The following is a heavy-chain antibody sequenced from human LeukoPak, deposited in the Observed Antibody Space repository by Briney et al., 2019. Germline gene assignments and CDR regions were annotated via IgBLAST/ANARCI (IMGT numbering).Heavy chain of an antibody. J-gene: IGHJ4*02. Sequence: SETLSLTCTVSGDSISSGDYYWSWIRQPPGQGLECLGYIFYTGTAYYSPSLMSRVTISVDTSTNQFSLRLTSVTAADTAVYYCARDSAHGKYGSRAGGYFDYWSQGTLVTVSS. V-gene: IGHV4-30-4*01. CDR2: IFYTGTA. D-gene: IGHD3-10*01. CDR3: ARDSAHGKYGSRAGGYFDY. CDR1: GDSISSGDYY.